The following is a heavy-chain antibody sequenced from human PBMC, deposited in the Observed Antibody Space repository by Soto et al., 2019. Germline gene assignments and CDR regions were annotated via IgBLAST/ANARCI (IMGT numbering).Heavy chain of an antibody. J-gene: IGHJ6*02. V-gene: IGHV4-39*01. CDR2: VFYSGRT. Sequence: QLQLQESRPGLVKPSETLSLTCTVSGGSISSSRHYWAWIRQPPGKGLEWIGSVFYSGRTYYNPSLKSRVTISVDTSKNQFSLNVSSVSAADTALYYCARLSFGYDMDVWGQGTTVTVSS. CDR1: GGSISSSRHY. CDR3: ARLSFGYDMDV. D-gene: IGHD3-16*01.